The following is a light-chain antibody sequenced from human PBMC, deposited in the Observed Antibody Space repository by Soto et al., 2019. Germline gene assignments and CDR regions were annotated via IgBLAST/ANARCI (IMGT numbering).Light chain of an antibody. J-gene: IGKJ1*01. CDR2: DAS. CDR1: QSISRW. V-gene: IGKV1-5*01. CDR3: QQYNSYSRK. Sequence: DIQMTRSPSTLSASVGDRVTITCRASQSISRWLVWYQQKPGKAPKLLIYDASSLQSGVPSRFSGSGSGTEFTLTISSLQPDDLATYYCQQYNSYSRKFGQGTKVDIK.